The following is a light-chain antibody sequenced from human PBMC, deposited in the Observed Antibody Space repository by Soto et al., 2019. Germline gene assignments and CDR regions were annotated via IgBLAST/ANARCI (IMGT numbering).Light chain of an antibody. V-gene: IGKV1-9*01. CDR3: QHLNNYPPFT. CDR2: GTF. Sequence: IQLTQSPSSLSASVGDRVSITCRASQDIKTYLAWYQQKRGKAPKLLISGTFTLQSGVPSRFNGSGSGTDFPLTISRLQPEDFATYYCQHLNNYPPFTFGPGTKVDLE. CDR1: QDIKTY. J-gene: IGKJ3*01.